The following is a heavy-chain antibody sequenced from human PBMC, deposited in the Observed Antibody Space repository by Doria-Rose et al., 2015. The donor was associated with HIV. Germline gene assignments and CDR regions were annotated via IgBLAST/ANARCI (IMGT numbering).Heavy chain of an antibody. J-gene: IGHJ4*02. D-gene: IGHD6-13*01. CDR1: GVSLSSPGMG. CDR2: IFSDDER. CDR3: ARIKSSRWYHKYYFDF. Sequence: SGPVLVKPTETLTLTCTVSGVSLSSPGMGVSWIRQPPEKALEWLANIFSDDERSYKTSLKSRLTISRVTSKGQVVLTMTDMDPVDTATYYCARIKSSRWYHKYYFDFWGQGTLVIVSA. V-gene: IGHV2-26*01.